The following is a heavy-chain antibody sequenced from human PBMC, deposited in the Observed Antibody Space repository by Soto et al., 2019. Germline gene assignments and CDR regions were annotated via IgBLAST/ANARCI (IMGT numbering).Heavy chain of an antibody. D-gene: IGHD6-25*01. Sequence: SEALSLTCSVSGGSISSVGHYWTWIRQQPGKGLEWIGYIYYSGSTDYNPSLKSRVTISVDRSKNQFSLNLSSVTAADTAIYYCARESGGYDSSTRYGLDVWGQGTTVTVSS. CDR1: GGSISSVGHY. CDR3: ARESGGYDSSTRYGLDV. J-gene: IGHJ6*02. V-gene: IGHV4-31*03. CDR2: IYYSGST.